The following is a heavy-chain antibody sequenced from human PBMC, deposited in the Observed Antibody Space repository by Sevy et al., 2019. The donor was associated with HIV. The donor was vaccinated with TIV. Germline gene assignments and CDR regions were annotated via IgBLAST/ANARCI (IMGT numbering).Heavy chain of an antibody. CDR2: IYYSGST. CDR3: AGQRDTAMVTPKAPYFDY. J-gene: IGHJ4*02. V-gene: IGHV4-39*01. Sequence: SETLSLTCTVSGGSISSSSYYWGWIRQPPGKGLEWIGSIYYSGSTYYNPSLKSRVTISVDTSKNQFSVKLSSVTAADTAVYYCAGQRDTAMVTPKAPYFDYWGQGTLVTVSS. CDR1: GGSISSSSYY. D-gene: IGHD5-18*01.